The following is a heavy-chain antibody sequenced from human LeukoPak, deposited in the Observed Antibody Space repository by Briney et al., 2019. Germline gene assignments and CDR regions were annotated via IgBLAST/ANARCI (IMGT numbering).Heavy chain of an antibody. Sequence: SETLSLTCTVSGGSISSYYWSWIRQPAGKGLEWIGRIDASGSTRYNPSLKSRVTMSVDTSKNQLSLKLASVTAADTAVYFCARGLATAYDDNWFDPWGQGTLVTVSS. CDR1: GGSISSYY. CDR3: ARGLATAYDDNWFDP. J-gene: IGHJ5*02. CDR2: IDASGST. V-gene: IGHV4-4*07. D-gene: IGHD5-12*01.